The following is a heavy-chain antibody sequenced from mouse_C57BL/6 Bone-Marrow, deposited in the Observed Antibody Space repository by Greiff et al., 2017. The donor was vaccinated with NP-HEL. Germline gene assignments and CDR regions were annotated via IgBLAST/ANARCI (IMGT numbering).Heavy chain of an antibody. Sequence: QVQLKQPGAELVKPGASVKLSCKASGYTFTSYWMHWVKQRPGRGLEWIGRIDPNSGGTKYNEKFKSKATLTVDKPSSTAYMQLSGLTSEDSAVYYCATTGTDYWGQGTTLTVSS. J-gene: IGHJ2*01. V-gene: IGHV1-72*01. D-gene: IGHD4-1*02. CDR3: ATTGTDY. CDR1: GYTFTSYW. CDR2: IDPNSGGT.